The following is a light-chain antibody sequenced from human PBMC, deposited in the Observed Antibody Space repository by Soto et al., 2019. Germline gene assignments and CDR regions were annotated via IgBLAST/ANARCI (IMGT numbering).Light chain of an antibody. CDR3: QQRSNVGGGEYT. Sequence: EIVLTQSPATLSLSPGERATLSCRASQSVSSYLAWYQQKPGQAPRLLIYDASSRATGIPARFSGSGSGTDFTLTISSLEPEDFAVYYCQQRSNVGGGEYTFGQGTKLEIK. J-gene: IGKJ2*01. CDR1: QSVSSY. CDR2: DAS. V-gene: IGKV3-11*01.